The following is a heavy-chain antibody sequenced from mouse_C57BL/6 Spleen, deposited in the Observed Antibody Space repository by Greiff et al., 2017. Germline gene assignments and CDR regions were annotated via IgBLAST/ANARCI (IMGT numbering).Heavy chain of an antibody. V-gene: IGHV1-52*01. D-gene: IGHD1-1*01. J-gene: IGHJ4*01. Sequence: VQLQQPGAELVRPGSSVKLSCKASGYTFTSYWMHWVKQRPIQGLEWIGNIDPSDSETHYNQKFKDKATLTVDKSSSTAYMQLSSLTSEDSAVYYCARRDYGSSYYYAMDYWGQGTSVTVSS. CDR2: IDPSDSET. CDR3: ARRDYGSSYYYAMDY. CDR1: GYTFTSYW.